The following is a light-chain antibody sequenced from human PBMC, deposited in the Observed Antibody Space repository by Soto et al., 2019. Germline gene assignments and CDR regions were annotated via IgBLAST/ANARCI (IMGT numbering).Light chain of an antibody. CDR1: SSNIGASSD. CDR3: QSYDSSLRIYV. J-gene: IGLJ1*01. Sequence: QSVLAQPPSVSGAPGQRVTISCTWSSSNIGASSDIHWYRHLPGTAPQLLFYGSYNRPPGVPDRFSGSKSATSASLAITGLQAEDEADYYCQSYDSSLRIYVFGSGTKLTVL. CDR2: GSY. V-gene: IGLV1-40*01.